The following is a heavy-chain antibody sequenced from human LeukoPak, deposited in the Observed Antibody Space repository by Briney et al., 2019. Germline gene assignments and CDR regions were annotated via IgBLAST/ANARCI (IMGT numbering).Heavy chain of an antibody. CDR2: ISGSGGRT. CDR3: AKRGVVIRVILVGFHKEANYFDS. J-gene: IGHJ4*02. V-gene: IGHV3-23*01. CDR1: GITLSNYG. Sequence: GGSLRLSCAVSGITLSNYGMSWVRQAPGKGLEWVAGISGSGGRTNYADSVKRRFTLSRDNPKNTLYLQMNSLRAEDTAVYFCAKRGVVIRVILVGFHKEANYFDSWGQGVLVTVSS. D-gene: IGHD3-22*01.